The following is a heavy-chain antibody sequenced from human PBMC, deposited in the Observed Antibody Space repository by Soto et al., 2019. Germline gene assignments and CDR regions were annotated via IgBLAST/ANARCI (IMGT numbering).Heavy chain of an antibody. CDR3: ARAGYSGYDFYY. Sequence: GESQKISCEWSRYRVKIYWIGVARQLPGKGLEWMGIIYPGDSDTRYSPSFQGQVTISADKSISTAYLRWSSLKASDTAMYYCARAGYSGYDFYYWGQGTLVTVSS. D-gene: IGHD5-12*01. J-gene: IGHJ4*02. V-gene: IGHV5-51*01. CDR2: IYPGDSDT. CDR1: RYRVKIYW.